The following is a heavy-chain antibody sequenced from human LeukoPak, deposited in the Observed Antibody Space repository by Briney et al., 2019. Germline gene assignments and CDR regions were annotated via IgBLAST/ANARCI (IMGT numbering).Heavy chain of an antibody. CDR3: ATGYGRTYIATAGTSDF. Sequence: PGGSLRLSCAASGXTFSSYTINWVRQAPGKGLEWVSSISSSSTYIYYADSVKGRFTISRDNAKNSLYLQMNSLRAEDTAVYYCATGYGRTYIATAGTSDFWGQGTLVTVSS. CDR2: ISSSSTYI. CDR1: GXTFSSYT. V-gene: IGHV3-21*01. D-gene: IGHD6-13*01. J-gene: IGHJ4*02.